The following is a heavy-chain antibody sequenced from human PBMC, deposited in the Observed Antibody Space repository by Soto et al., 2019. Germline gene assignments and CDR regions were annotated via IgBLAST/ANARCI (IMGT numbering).Heavy chain of an antibody. CDR3: ARDAPATAAFLWDF. D-gene: IGHD3-3*02. J-gene: IGHJ4*02. CDR2: ISAYTGNT. V-gene: IGHV1-18*01. Sequence: QVQLVQSGAVVRKPGASVKVSCRGSGYTFGNFGISWLREAPGQGLEWMGWISAYTGNTHNAQRPQGRVTLTTDTSRSTGYMELRSLTPDDALVYLCARDAPATAAFLWDFWAQGTLVTVSS. CDR1: GYTFGNFG.